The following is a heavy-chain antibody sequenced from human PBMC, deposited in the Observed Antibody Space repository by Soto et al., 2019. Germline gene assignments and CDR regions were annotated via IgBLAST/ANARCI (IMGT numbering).Heavy chain of an antibody. D-gene: IGHD2-15*01. CDR2: ISYNGNDK. CDR3: ANLPPTPDWFDP. J-gene: IGHJ5*02. Sequence: GGSLRLSCAASGFTFSSYGMHWVRQAPGKGLEWVAVISYNGNDKYHADSVKGRFTVSRDNSKNTLYLQMNSLRPEDTAIYYCANLPPTPDWFDPWGQGTLVTVSS. CDR1: GFTFSSYG. V-gene: IGHV3-30*18.